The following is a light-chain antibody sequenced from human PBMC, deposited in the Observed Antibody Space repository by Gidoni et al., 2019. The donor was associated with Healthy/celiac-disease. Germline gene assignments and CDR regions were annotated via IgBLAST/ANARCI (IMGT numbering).Light chain of an antibody. CDR2: GAS. CDR1: QSVSSN. V-gene: IGKV3-15*01. Sequence: EIVMTQSPATLSVSPGERATLSCRASQSVSSNLAWYQQKPGQAPRLLIYGASTRATGIPARFSGSGSGTEFTLTISSLQSEDFAVYSCQQYNHWPLYTFGQGTKLEIK. J-gene: IGKJ2*01. CDR3: QQYNHWPLYT.